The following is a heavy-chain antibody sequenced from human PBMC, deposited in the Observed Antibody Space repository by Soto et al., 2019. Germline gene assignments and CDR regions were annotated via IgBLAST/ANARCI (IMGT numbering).Heavy chain of an antibody. J-gene: IGHJ4*02. CDR1: GGTFSSYS. CDR3: ARDGGRHSGWIDY. V-gene: IGHV1-69*01. CDR2: IIPIFGTA. D-gene: IGHD1-26*01. Sequence: QVQLVQSGAEVTKPGSSVKVSCKASGGTFSSYSINWVRQAPGQGLEWMGEIIPIFGTANYAQKFQGRVTITAAESTSTAYMELSSLRSEDTAVYYCARDGGRHSGWIDYWGQGTLVTVSS.